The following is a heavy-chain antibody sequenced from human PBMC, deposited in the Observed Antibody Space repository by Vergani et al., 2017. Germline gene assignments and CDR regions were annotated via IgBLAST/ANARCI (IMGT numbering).Heavy chain of an antibody. Sequence: QVQLVQSGAEVKKPGASVKVSCKTSGFTFTGYYIHWVRQAPGQGLEWMGWVNPNNGDTNYAQKFQGRVTMTRDTSISTAYMELNRLKSDDTAIYYCARETGGGGGAGGLWGQGTLVTVSS. D-gene: IGHD1-14*01. V-gene: IGHV1-2*02. CDR1: GFTFTGYY. CDR2: VNPNNGDT. J-gene: IGHJ4*02. CDR3: ARETGGGGGAGGL.